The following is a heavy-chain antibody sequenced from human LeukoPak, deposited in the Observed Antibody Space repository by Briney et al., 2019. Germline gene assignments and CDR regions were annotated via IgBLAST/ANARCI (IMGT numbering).Heavy chain of an antibody. CDR3: ARGRSGYYPKPFDY. V-gene: IGHV1-18*01. Sequence: VASVKVSCKASGYTFTSYGISWVRQAPGQGLEWMGWISAYNGNTNYAQKLQGRVTMTTDTSTSTAYMELRSLRSDDTAVYYCARGRSGYYPKPFDYWGQGTPVTVSS. D-gene: IGHD3-22*01. J-gene: IGHJ4*02. CDR2: ISAYNGNT. CDR1: GYTFTSYG.